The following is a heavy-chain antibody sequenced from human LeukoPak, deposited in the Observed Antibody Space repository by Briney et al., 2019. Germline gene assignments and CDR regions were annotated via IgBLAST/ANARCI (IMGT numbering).Heavy chain of an antibody. J-gene: IGHJ4*02. V-gene: IGHV3-66*02. CDR2: IYSGGST. CDR3: ARDTDRTSSRYFDY. Sequence: GGSLRLSCAASGFTVSSNYMSWVRQAPGKGLGWGSVIYSGGSTYYADSVKGRFTISRDNSKNTLYLQMNSLRADDTAVYYCARDTDRTSSRYFDYWGQGTLVTVSS. CDR1: GFTVSSNY. D-gene: IGHD6-6*01.